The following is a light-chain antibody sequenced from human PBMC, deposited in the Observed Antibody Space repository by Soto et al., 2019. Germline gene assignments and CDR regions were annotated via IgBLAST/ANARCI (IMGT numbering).Light chain of an antibody. J-gene: IGLJ1*01. CDR3: SSFADYDTYV. CDR1: SSDVGGYNY. CDR2: EVD. V-gene: IGLV2-8*01. Sequence: QSVPTQPPSASGSPGQSVTISCTGGSSDVGGYNYVSWYQQHPGKAPKLIIYEVDRRPSGVPDRFSGSKSGNTASLTVSGLRAEDEADYYCSSFADYDTYVFGTGTKLTVL.